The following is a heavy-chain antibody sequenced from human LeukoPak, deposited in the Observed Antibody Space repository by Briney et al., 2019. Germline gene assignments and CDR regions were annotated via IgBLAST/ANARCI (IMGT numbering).Heavy chain of an antibody. CDR1: GFTLSNCN. J-gene: IGHJ5*02. V-gene: IGHV3-21*01. D-gene: IGHD2-2*01. CDR2: ISTSSRYI. CDR3: ARADCSSSTCYLRRSWFDP. Sequence: GGSLRLSCAASGFTLSNCNMNWVRQAPGKGLEWVSSISTSSRYIYYKDSVRGRFTISRDDAKNSLYLEMNSLRAEDTAVYYCARADCSSSTCYLRRSWFDPWGQGTLVTVSS.